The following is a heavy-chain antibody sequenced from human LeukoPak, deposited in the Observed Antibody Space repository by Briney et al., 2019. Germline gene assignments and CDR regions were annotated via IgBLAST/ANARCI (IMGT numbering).Heavy chain of an antibody. CDR2: IIPILGIA. Sequence: ASVKVSCKASGYTFTSYAISWVRQAPGQGLEWMGRIIPILGIANYAQKFQGRVTITADKSTSTAYMELSSLRSEDTAVYYCARASIGELFNDYWGQGTLVTVSS. CDR1: GYTFTSYA. D-gene: IGHD1-26*01. CDR3: ARASIGELFNDY. V-gene: IGHV1-69*04. J-gene: IGHJ4*02.